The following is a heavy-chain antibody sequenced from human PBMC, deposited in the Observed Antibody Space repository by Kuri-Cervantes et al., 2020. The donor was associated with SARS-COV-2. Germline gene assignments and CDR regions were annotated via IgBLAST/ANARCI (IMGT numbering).Heavy chain of an antibody. D-gene: IGHD6-13*01. CDR3: TRGTIAAAGSLDY. CDR2: IRSKAYGGTT. CDR1: GFIFSSHS. Sequence: GGSLRLSCAASGFIFSSHSMNWVRQAPGKGLEWVGFIRSKAYGGTTEYAASVKGRFTISRDDSKSIAYLQMNSLKTEDTAVYYCTRGTIAAAGSLDYWGQGTLVTVSS. J-gene: IGHJ4*02. V-gene: IGHV3-49*04.